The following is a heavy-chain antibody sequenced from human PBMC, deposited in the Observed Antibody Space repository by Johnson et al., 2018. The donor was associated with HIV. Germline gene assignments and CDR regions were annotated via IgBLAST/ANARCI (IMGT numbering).Heavy chain of an antibody. J-gene: IGHJ3*02. V-gene: IGHV3-30*04. CDR3: ARAQGDRGAYDAFDI. D-gene: IGHD3-10*01. CDR2: ISSDGSSK. Sequence: QVQLVESGGGVVQPGRSLRLSCAASGFTFTHYAMDWVRQAPGKGLEWVAVISSDGSSKYYEDSVKGRFTISRDNSKNTLFLQMNSLRTEDTAVYYCARAQGDRGAYDAFDIWGQGTMVTVSS. CDR1: GFTFTHYA.